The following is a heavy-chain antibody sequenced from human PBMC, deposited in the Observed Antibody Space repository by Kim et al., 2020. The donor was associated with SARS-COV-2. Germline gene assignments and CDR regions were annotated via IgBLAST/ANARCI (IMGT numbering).Heavy chain of an antibody. D-gene: IGHD3-10*01. CDR2: IYSGGGT. V-gene: IGHV3-53*01. J-gene: IGHJ3*01. CDR3: AKGGQKYAYDS. Sequence: GGSLRLSCAASGFLVSNDYMGWVRQAPGKGLEWLSVIYSGGGTYYADSVKGRFTISRDNSKNTVYLQTNGLRADDTAVYYCAKGGQKYAYDSWGRGTKVIVSS. CDR1: GFLVSNDY.